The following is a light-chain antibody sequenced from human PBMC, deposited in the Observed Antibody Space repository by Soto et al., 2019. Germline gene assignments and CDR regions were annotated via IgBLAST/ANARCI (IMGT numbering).Light chain of an antibody. CDR3: QQYSISPPMYT. Sequence: DIVMTQSPASLAVSLGERATINCKSSQSVLSGSNNKYYLAWYQQKPGQPPKLLIDWASTWKFGVPDRFSASGSGTDFTLTISSLQAEDVAVYYCQQYSISPPMYTLGQGTKVDI. CDR1: QSVLSGSNNKYY. CDR2: WAS. J-gene: IGKJ2*01. V-gene: IGKV4-1*01.